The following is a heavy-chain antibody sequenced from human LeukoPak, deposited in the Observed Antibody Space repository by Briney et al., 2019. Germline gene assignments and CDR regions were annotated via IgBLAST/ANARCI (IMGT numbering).Heavy chain of an antibody. CDR3: ARAYSGYDYY. Sequence: SETLSLTCTVSSGSISSSSYYWGWIRQPPGKGLEWIGSIYYSGSTYYNPSLKSRVTISVDTSKNQFSLKLSSVTAADTAVYYCARAYSGYDYYWGQGTLVTVSS. D-gene: IGHD5-12*01. CDR1: SGSISSSSYY. V-gene: IGHV4-39*01. CDR2: IYYSGST. J-gene: IGHJ4*02.